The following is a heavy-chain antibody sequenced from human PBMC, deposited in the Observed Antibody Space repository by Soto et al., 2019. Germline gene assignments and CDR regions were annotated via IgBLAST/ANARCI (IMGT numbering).Heavy chain of an antibody. Sequence: PGGSLRLSCAASGFTFSSYGMHWVRQAPGKGLEWVAVISYDGSNKYYADSVKGRFTISRDNSKNTLYLQMNSLRAEDTAVYYCAKVGTMIVVVPHPVDYWGQGTLVTVSS. D-gene: IGHD3-22*01. J-gene: IGHJ4*02. CDR2: ISYDGSNK. CDR1: GFTFSSYG. CDR3: AKVGTMIVVVPHPVDY. V-gene: IGHV3-30*18.